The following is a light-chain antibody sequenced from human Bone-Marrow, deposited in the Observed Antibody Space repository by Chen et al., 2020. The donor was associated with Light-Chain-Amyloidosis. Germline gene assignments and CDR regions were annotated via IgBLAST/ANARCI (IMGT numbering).Light chain of an antibody. CDR3: SSYTITNTLV. V-gene: IGLV2-14*01. J-gene: IGLJ1*01. CDR2: EVT. Sequence: QSALTQPASVSGSPGQSITISCTGTSSDVGGDNHVSWYQQHPDKAPKLLIYEVTTRPSWVPARFSGSKSYNTASLTISGLQTADEADYLCSSYTITNTLVFGRGTRVTVL. CDR1: SSDVGGDNH.